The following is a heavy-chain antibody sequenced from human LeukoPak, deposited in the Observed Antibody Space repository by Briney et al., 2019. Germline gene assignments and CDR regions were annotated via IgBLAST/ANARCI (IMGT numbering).Heavy chain of an antibody. J-gene: IGHJ4*02. CDR2: VYFGGSI. Sequence: PSESLSLTCSVSGGSISSSGYYWGWIRQPPGEGLEWIGSVYFGGSIYYNPSLKSRVTISVDTSKNQFSLKLSSVTAADTAVYYCARTAGVAVAGSRQYFDYWGQGTLVTVSS. CDR3: ARTAGVAVAGSRQYFDY. D-gene: IGHD6-19*01. CDR1: GGSISSSGYY. V-gene: IGHV4-39*01.